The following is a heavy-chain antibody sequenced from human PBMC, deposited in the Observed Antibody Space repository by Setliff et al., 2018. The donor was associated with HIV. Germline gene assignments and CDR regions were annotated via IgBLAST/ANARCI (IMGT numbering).Heavy chain of an antibody. CDR1: GGSFSGHY. J-gene: IGHJ4*01. CDR3: ARGSRSPLVNKFRVTPAFDY. D-gene: IGHD2-21*02. CDR2: ISHSGST. V-gene: IGHV4-34*01. Sequence: SETLSLTCAVYGGSFSGHYWSWIRQTPGKGLEWIGDISHSGSTNYNPSLKSRVTISVDTSKNQLSLRLTSVTAADTAVYFCARGSRSPLVNKFRVTPAFDYWGQGTLVTVSS.